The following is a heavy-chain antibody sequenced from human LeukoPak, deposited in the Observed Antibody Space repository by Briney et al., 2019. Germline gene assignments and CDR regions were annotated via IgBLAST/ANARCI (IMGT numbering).Heavy chain of an antibody. CDR3: AKGAGTAGCSSTSCYARFDY. CDR2: INPSGGST. D-gene: IGHD2-2*01. Sequence: VASVKVPCKASGYTFTSYYMHWVRQAPGQGLEWMGIINPSGGSTSYAQKFQGRVTMTRDMSTSTVYMELSSLRSKDTAVYYCAKGAGTAGCSSTSCYARFDYWGQGTLVTVSS. CDR1: GYTFTSYY. J-gene: IGHJ4*02. V-gene: IGHV1-46*01.